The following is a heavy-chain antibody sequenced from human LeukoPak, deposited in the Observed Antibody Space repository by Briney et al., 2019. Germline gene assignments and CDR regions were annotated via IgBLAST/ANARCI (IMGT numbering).Heavy chain of an antibody. CDR1: GYTFTSYY. J-gene: IGHJ2*01. CDR3: ARDRESSSAGWYFDL. V-gene: IGHV1-46*01. Sequence: ASVKVSCKASGYTFTSYYMHWVRQAPGQGLEWMGIINPSGGRTSYAQKFQGRVTMTRDMSTSTVYMELSSLRSEDTAVYYCARDRESSSAGWYFDLWGRGTLVSVSS. D-gene: IGHD6-6*01. CDR2: INPSGGRT.